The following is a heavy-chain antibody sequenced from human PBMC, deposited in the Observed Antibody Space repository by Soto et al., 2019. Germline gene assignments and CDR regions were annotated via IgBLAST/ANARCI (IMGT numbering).Heavy chain of an antibody. CDR2: ISGSGGST. D-gene: IGHD6-19*01. CDR3: AKGAEPLTVAGPFGY. CDR1: GFTFSSYA. J-gene: IGHJ4*02. V-gene: IGHV3-23*01. Sequence: RLSCAASGFTFSSYAMSWVRQAPGKGLEWVSAISGSGGSTYYADSVKGRFTISRDNSKNTLYLQMNSLRAEDTAVYYCAKGAEPLTVAGPFGYWGQGTLVTVSS.